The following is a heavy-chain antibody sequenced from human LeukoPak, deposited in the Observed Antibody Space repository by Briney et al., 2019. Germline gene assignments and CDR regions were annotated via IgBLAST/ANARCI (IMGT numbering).Heavy chain of an antibody. CDR3: ARVPVWMARIFDAFDV. J-gene: IGHJ3*01. D-gene: IGHD5-24*01. CDR1: GFIFDDYG. V-gene: IGHV3-20*04. CDR2: INWNGDST. Sequence: GGSLRLSCAASGFIFDDYGMTWVRQAPGKGLEWVSGINWNGDSTGYGDSVKGRFTISRDNAKNSLYLQMNSLRAEDTAVYYCARVPVWMARIFDAFDVWGKGTMVTVSS.